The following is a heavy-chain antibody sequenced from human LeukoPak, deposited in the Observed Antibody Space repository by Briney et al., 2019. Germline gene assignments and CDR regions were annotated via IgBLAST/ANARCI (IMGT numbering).Heavy chain of an antibody. CDR1: DFTFYAYG. J-gene: IGHJ6*02. CDR3: AKDKSGGYDYGMDV. Sequence: GGSLRLSCAASDFTFYAYGMHWVRQAPGKGLEWVAVIPYDGSNKYYADSVQGRFTISRDNSKNTLYLQMNSLRAEDTAVYYCAKDKSGGYDYGMDVWGQGTTVTVSS. CDR2: IPYDGSNK. V-gene: IGHV3-30*02. D-gene: IGHD1-26*01.